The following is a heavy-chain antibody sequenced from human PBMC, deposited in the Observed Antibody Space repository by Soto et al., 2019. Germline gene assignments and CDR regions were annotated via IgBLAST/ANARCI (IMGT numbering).Heavy chain of an antibody. V-gene: IGHV1-18*04. Sequence: ASVKVSCKASGYTFTSYGISWVRRAPGQGLEWMGWISAYNGNTNYAQKLQGRVTMTTDTSTSAAYMELRSLRSDDTAVYYCARGLLGYSNYDYYYYGMDVWGQGTTVIVSS. D-gene: IGHD4-4*01. CDR2: ISAYNGNT. J-gene: IGHJ6*02. CDR1: GYTFTSYG. CDR3: ARGLLGYSNYDYYYYGMDV.